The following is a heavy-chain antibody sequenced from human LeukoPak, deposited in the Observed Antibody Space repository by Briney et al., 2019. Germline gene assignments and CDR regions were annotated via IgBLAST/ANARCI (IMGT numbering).Heavy chain of an antibody. CDR1: GGSISTYC. J-gene: IGHJ6*03. CDR3: ARTYDSPGYYSPDYYYMDV. V-gene: IGHV4-4*07. CDR2: ICTSGST. D-gene: IGHD3-22*01. Sequence: SETLSLTCTVSGGSISTYCWSWIRQPAGKGLEWIGHICTSGSTNYNPSLKSRVTMSVDTSNNEFSLKLNSVTAADTAVYYCARTYDSPGYYSPDYYYMDVWGKGTTVTISS.